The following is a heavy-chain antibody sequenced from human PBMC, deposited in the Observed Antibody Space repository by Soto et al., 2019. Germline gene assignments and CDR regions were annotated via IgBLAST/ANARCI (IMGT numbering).Heavy chain of an antibody. CDR3: ARDRITIFGVVKNYYYYGMDV. J-gene: IGHJ6*02. V-gene: IGHV1-69*01. D-gene: IGHD3-3*01. CDR2: IIPIFGTA. CDR1: GGTFSSYA. Sequence: QVQLVQSGAEVKKPGSSVKVSCKASGGTFSSYAISWVRQAPGQGLEWMGGIIPIFGTANYAQKFQGRVTITADESTSTAYRELSSLRSEDTAVYYCARDRITIFGVVKNYYYYGMDVWGQGTTVTVSS.